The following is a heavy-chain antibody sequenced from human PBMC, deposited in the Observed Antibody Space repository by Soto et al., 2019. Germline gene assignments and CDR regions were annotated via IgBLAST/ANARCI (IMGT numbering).Heavy chain of an antibody. J-gene: IGHJ4*02. CDR2: INTDGSAA. D-gene: IGHD2-21*01. Sequence: EVQLVESGGGLVQPGESLRLSCAASGLTFRSYWMHWGRQAPGKGLVWVSRINTDGSAAMYVDSVKGRFTISRDNAKNTLYLHINSLRAEDTAVYYCVSDMQLWRLDSWGQGILVTVSS. CDR3: VSDMQLWRLDS. CDR1: GLTFRSYW. V-gene: IGHV3-74*03.